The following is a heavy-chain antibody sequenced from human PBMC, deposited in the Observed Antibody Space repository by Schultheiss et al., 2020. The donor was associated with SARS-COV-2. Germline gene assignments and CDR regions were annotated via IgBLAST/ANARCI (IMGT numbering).Heavy chain of an antibody. V-gene: IGHV4-34*01. CDR3: ASRITIFGVALYGMDV. J-gene: IGHJ6*02. Sequence: SETLSLTCTVSGGSISSYYWSWIRQPPGKGLEWIGEINHSGSTNYNPSLKSRVTISVDTSKNQFSLKLSSVTAADTAVYYCASRITIFGVALYGMDVWGQGTTVTVSS. CDR2: INHSGST. CDR1: GGSISSYY. D-gene: IGHD3-3*01.